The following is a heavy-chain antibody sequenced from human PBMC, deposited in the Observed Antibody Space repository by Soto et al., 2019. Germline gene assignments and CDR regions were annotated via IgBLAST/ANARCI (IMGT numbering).Heavy chain of an antibody. Sequence: GPVKVSCKASGYTFTSYDINWVRQATGQGLEWMGWMNPNSGNTGYAQKFQGRVTMTRNTSISTAYMELSSLRSEDTAVYYCARGRITFGGVIVSSLDYWGQGTLVTVSS. D-gene: IGHD3-16*02. J-gene: IGHJ4*02. V-gene: IGHV1-8*01. CDR1: GYTFTSYD. CDR3: ARGRITFGGVIVSSLDY. CDR2: MNPNSGNT.